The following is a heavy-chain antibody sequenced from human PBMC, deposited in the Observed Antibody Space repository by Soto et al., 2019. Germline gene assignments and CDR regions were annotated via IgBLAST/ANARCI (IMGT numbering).Heavy chain of an antibody. J-gene: IGHJ4*02. CDR2: IYYSGNT. D-gene: IGHD3-10*01. V-gene: IGHV4-39*01. CDR3: ARVYGSGSYFFDS. Sequence: QLQLQESGPGLVKPSETLSLTCNVSGGSISNAAYYWGWIRQPPGKGLECIGIIYYSGNTYYSPSLKSRVTMSVDTSKNQFYLKLSSVSAADTSMYYCARVYGSGSYFFDSWGQGTLVTVSS. CDR1: GGSISNAAYY.